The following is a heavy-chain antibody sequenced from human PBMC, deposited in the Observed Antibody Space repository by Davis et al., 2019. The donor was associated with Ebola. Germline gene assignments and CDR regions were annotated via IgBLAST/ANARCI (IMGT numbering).Heavy chain of an antibody. Sequence: PGGSLRLSCAASGFTFSSYDMHWVRQGTGKGLEWVSAIGTAGDTYYPGSVKGRFTISRDNSKNTLYLQLNILRAEDTAVYYCARDRVPYCSNGVCYSWFDPWGQGTLVTVSS. V-gene: IGHV3-13*01. J-gene: IGHJ5*02. CDR3: ARDRVPYCSNGVCYSWFDP. D-gene: IGHD2-8*01. CDR1: GFTFSSYD. CDR2: IGTAGDT.